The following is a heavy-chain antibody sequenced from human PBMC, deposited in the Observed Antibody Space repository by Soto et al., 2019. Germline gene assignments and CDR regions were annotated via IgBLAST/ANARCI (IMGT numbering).Heavy chain of an antibody. D-gene: IGHD5-18*01. J-gene: IGHJ4*02. CDR2: INPSGGST. CDR1: GYTFTSHY. CDR3: ARDRGMGTLDY. Sequence: VSVKVSCKASGYTFTSHYMHWVRQAPGQGLEWMGIINPSGGSTSYAQKFQGRVTMTRDTSTSTVYMELSSLRSEDTAVYYCARDRGMGTLDYWGQGTLVTVSS. V-gene: IGHV1-46*03.